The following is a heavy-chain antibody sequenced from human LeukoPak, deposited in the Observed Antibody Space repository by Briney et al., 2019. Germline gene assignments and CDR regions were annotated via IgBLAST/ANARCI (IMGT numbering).Heavy chain of an antibody. CDR1: GYTSTGYY. D-gene: IGHD3-22*01. J-gene: IGHJ1*01. Sequence: GASVKVSCKASGYTSTGYYMHWVRQAPGQGLEWMGWINPNSGGTNYAQKFQGRVTMTRDTSISTAYMELSRLRSDDTAVYYCAREDLYYYDSSGSEYFQHWGQGTLVTVSS. CDR3: AREDLYYYDSSGSEYFQH. V-gene: IGHV1-2*02. CDR2: INPNSGGT.